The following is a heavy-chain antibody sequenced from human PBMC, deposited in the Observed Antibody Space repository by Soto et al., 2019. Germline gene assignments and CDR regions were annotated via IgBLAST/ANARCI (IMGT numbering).Heavy chain of an antibody. CDR2: INTDGSII. V-gene: IGHV3-74*01. CDR3: ARDTDGLHY. Sequence: GGSLRLSCAASGLIFSNYKMHWVRQAPGKGLVWVSRINTDGSIIDYADSVKGRFTVSRNNAKNTLYLQMNSLRADDTAVYYCARDTDGLHYWGQGTLVTVSS. J-gene: IGHJ4*02. CDR1: GLIFSNYK.